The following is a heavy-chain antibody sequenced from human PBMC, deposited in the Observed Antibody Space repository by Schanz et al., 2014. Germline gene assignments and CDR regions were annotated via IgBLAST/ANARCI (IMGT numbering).Heavy chain of an antibody. CDR1: GLIFSTYT. V-gene: IGHV3-48*01. CDR2: ISFSGNTI. J-gene: IGHJ4*02. CDR3: AKDPYDVLTGYQYYFDY. D-gene: IGHD3-9*01. Sequence: EVQLVESGGGLVRPGGSLRLSCTTSGLIFSTYTLNWVRQAPGKGLEWISYISFSGNTIYYADSVKGRFTISRDNAKNSVFLQMKRLRVEDTAVYFCAKDPYDVLTGYQYYFDYWGPGRLVTVSS.